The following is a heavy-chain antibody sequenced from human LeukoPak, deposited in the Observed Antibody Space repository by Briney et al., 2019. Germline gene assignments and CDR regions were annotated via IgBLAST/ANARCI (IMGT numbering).Heavy chain of an antibody. J-gene: IGHJ5*01. D-gene: IGHD6-19*01. CDR2: ISSGRSVM. CDR3: ARSAVTGPGWIDS. CDR1: GFTFSDYG. Sequence: PGGSLRLSCAASGFTFSDYGMSWVRQAPGEGLEWVSHISSGRSVMNYADSVKGRFTISRDNSKNTLYLQMNGLRAEDTAVYYCARSAVTGPGWIDSWGQGTLVTVSS. V-gene: IGHV3-48*01.